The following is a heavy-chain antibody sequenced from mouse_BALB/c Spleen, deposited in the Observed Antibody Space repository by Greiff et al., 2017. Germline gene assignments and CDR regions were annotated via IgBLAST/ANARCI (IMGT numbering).Heavy chain of an antibody. CDR3: ARGGNSLYYYAMDY. CDR2: INPYNDGT. V-gene: IGHV1-14*01. D-gene: IGHD2-1*01. CDR1: GYTFTSYV. Sequence: EVQLQQSGPELVKPGASVKMSCKASGYTFTSYVMHWVKQKPGQGLEWIGYINPYNDGTKYNEKFKGKATLTSDKSSSTAYMELSSLTSEDSAVYYCARGGNSLYYYAMDYWGQGTSVTVSS. J-gene: IGHJ4*01.